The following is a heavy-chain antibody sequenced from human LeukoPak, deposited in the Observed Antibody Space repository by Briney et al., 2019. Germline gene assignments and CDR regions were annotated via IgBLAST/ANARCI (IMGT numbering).Heavy chain of an antibody. CDR2: IYYSGGT. D-gene: IGHD2-2*01. Sequence: SETLSLTCTVSGGSISSGDYYWSWIRQPPGKGLEWIGYIYYSGGTYYNPSLKSRVTISVDTSKNQFSLKLSPVTAADTAVYYCASVYCSSTSCYVDYWGQGTLVAVSS. J-gene: IGHJ4*02. V-gene: IGHV4-30-4*08. CDR3: ASVYCSSTSCYVDY. CDR1: GGSISSGDYY.